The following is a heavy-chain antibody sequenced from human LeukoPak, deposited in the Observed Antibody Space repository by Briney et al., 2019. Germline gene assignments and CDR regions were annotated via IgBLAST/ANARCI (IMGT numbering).Heavy chain of an antibody. CDR2: INPNSGGT. CDR1: GYTFTGYY. D-gene: IGHD5-24*01. CDR3: AREDGYGFFDY. Sequence: GASVKVSCKASGYTFTGYYMHWVRQAPGQGLEWMGWINPNSGGTNYAQKFQGWVTMTGDTSTSTAYMELRSLRSDDTAVYYCAREDGYGFFDYWGQGTLVTVSS. V-gene: IGHV1-2*04. J-gene: IGHJ4*02.